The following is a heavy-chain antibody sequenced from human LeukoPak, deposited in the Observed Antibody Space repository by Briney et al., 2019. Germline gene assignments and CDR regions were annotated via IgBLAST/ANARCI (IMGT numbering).Heavy chain of an antibody. V-gene: IGHV4-4*07. CDR2: IYTSGST. J-gene: IGHJ4*02. CDR1: GGSISSYY. D-gene: IGHD2-8*01. CDR3: ARDAPYCTNGVCESYYFDY. Sequence: SETLSLTCTVSGGSISSYYWSWIRQPAGKGLEWIGRIYTSGSTNYNPSLKSRVTMSVDTSKNQFSLKLSSVTAADTAVYYCARDAPYCTNGVCESYYFDYRGQGTLVTVSS.